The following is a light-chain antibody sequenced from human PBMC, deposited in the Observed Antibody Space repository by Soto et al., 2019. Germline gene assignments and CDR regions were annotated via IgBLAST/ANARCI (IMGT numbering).Light chain of an antibody. Sequence: DIQMTPSPSTLSASIGDRFNITCRASQSISSWLAWYQQKPGKAPKVLIYKASNLESGVPSRFSGSGSETEFTLTISSLQPDDFATYYCQQYNVYSTFGGGTKV. CDR3: QQYNVYST. CDR2: KAS. J-gene: IGKJ4*01. CDR1: QSISSW. V-gene: IGKV1-5*03.